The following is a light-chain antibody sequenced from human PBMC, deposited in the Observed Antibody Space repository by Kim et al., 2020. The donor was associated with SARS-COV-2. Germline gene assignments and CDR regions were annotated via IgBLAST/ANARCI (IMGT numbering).Light chain of an antibody. V-gene: IGKV3-20*01. CDR1: QSVSSSY. CDR3: QQYGSSPTT. CDR2: GAS. J-gene: IGKJ1*01. Sequence: EIVLTQSPGTLSLSPGERVTLSCRASQSVSSSYLAWYQQKPGQAPRLLIYGASSRATAIPDRFSGSGSGTDFTLTISRVEPEDFAVYYCQQYGSSPTTCGQGTKVDIK.